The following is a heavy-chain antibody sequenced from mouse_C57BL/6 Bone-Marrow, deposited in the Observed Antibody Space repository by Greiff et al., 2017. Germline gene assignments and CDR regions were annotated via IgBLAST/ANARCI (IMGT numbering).Heavy chain of an antibody. D-gene: IGHD2-3*01. Sequence: QVHVKQSGAELAKPGASVKLSCKASGYTFTSYWMHWVKQRPGQGLEWIGYINPSSGYTKYNQKFKDKDTLTADKSSSKTYMQLSSLTYEDSAVYYCARYDGYYVDWYFDVWGTGTTVTVSS. CDR2: INPSSGYT. V-gene: IGHV1-7*01. CDR3: ARYDGYYVDWYFDV. J-gene: IGHJ1*03. CDR1: GYTFTSYW.